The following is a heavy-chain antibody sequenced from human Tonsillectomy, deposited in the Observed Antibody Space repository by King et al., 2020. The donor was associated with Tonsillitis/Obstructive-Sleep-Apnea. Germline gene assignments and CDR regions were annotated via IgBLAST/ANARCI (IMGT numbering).Heavy chain of an antibody. CDR2: IYYSGST. J-gene: IGHJ3*02. Sequence: QLQESGPGLVKPSETLSLTCTVSGGSISSSSYYWGWIRQPPGKGLEWIGSIYYSGSTYYNPSLKSRVTISVDTSKNQFSLKLSSVTAAYTAVYYCARHEDYGGKPLAKAFDIWGQGTMVTVSS. CDR1: GGSISSSSYY. D-gene: IGHD4-23*01. CDR3: ARHEDYGGKPLAKAFDI. V-gene: IGHV4-39*01.